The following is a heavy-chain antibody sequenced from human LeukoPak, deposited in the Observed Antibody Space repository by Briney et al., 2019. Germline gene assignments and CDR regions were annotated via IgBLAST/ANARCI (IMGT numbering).Heavy chain of an antibody. CDR3: ARVAAADDY. CDR1: GYTFASSA. D-gene: IGHD6-13*01. V-gene: IGHV1-18*01. CDR2: ISAYNGNT. Sequence: ASVKVSCKASGYTFASSAMHWVRQAPGQGLEWMGWISAYNGNTNYAQKLQGRVTMTTDTSTSTAYMELRSLRSDDTAVYYCARVAAADDYWGQGTLVTVSS. J-gene: IGHJ4*02.